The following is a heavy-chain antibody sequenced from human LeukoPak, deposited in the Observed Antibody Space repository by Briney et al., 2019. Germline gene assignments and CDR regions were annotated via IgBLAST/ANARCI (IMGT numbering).Heavy chain of an antibody. J-gene: IGHJ3*02. CDR3: ARALTYYYDSRGIDDAFDI. V-gene: IGHV4-31*03. Sequence: SETLSLTCTVSGGSISSGGYYWSWIRQHPGKGLEWIGYIYYSGSTYYNPSLKSRVTISVDTSKNQFSLKLSSVTAADTAVCYCARALTYYYDSRGIDDAFDIWGKGKMVTVSS. CDR1: GGSISSGGYY. D-gene: IGHD3-22*01. CDR2: IYYSGST.